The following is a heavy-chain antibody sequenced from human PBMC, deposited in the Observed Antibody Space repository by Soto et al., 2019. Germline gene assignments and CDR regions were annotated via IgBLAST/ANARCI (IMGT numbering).Heavy chain of an antibody. V-gene: IGHV3-30-3*01. J-gene: IGHJ4*02. CDR1: GFIFSSFP. CDR3: ARSYCGDNCALDY. CDR2: VSKDGSDK. Sequence: GGSLRLSCAASGFIFSSFPMHWVRQAPGKGLEWVAVVSKDGSDKHYADSVKGRFTISRDNSENTLHLQMNSLRPEDTGVYYCARSYCGDNCALDYWGQGTPVTVSS. D-gene: IGHD2-21*02.